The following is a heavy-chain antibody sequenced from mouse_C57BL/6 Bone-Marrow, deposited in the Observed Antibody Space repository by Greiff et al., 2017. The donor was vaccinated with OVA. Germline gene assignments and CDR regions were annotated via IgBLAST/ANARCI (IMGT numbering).Heavy chain of an antibody. Sequence: QVQLKQPGAELVRPGASVTLSCKASGYTFTDYDMHWVKQTPVHGLEWIGAIDPETGGTAYNQKFKGKAILTVDKSSSTAYMELRSLTSADSAVCYCTRAYSNYGYFDYGGQGTALTVSA. CDR2: IDPETGGT. V-gene: IGHV1-15*01. CDR1: GYTFTDYD. CDR3: TRAYSNYGYFDY. J-gene: IGHJ2*01. D-gene: IGHD2-5*01.